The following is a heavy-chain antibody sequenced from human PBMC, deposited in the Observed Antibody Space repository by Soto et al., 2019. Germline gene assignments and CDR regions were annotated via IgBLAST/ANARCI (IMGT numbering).Heavy chain of an antibody. J-gene: IGHJ4*02. V-gene: IGHV3-23*01. CDR3: AKDIPNSGWACDY. CDR2: ISGSGDST. CDR1: GFTFRSYA. Sequence: GGSLRLSCAASGFTFRSYAMIWVRQAPGKGLEWVSGISGSGDSTEYADSVKGRFTISRDNSKNTLYLQMNSLRAEDTAEYYCAKDIPNSGWACDYWGQGTLVTVSS. D-gene: IGHD6-25*01.